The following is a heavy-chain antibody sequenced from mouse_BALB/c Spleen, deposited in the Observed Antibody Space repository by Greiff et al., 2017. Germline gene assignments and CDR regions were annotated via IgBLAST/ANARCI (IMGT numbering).Heavy chain of an antibody. D-gene: IGHD1-1*01. V-gene: IGHV1-80*01. Sequence: VMLVESGAELVRPGSSVKISCKASGYAFSSYWMNWVKQRPGQGLEWIGQIYPGDGDTNYNGKFKGKATLTADKSSSTAYMQLSSLTSEDSAVYFCARSDYYGFDYWGQGTTLTVSS. J-gene: IGHJ2*01. CDR1: GYAFSSYW. CDR3: ARSDYYGFDY. CDR2: IYPGDGDT.